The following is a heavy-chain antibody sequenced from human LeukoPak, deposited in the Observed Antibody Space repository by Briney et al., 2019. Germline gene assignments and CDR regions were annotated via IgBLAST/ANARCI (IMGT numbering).Heavy chain of an antibody. Sequence: GGSLRLSCAASGFTFSDYYMSWVRQAPGKGLEWVSNIDPSSSITHYADSVKGRFTISRDNAKNSLYLQVNSLRAEDTAVYYCVRSGAARTFDYWGQGTLVTVSS. CDR2: IDPSSSIT. CDR1: GFTFSDYY. V-gene: IGHV3-11*03. D-gene: IGHD6-25*01. J-gene: IGHJ4*02. CDR3: VRSGAARTFDY.